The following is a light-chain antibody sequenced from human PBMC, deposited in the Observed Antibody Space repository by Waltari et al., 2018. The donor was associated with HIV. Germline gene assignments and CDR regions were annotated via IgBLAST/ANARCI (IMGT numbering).Light chain of an antibody. J-gene: IGLJ3*02. Sequence: QSVLTQPPSASGTPGQRVTISCSGSSSNIEINTVSWYQQFPGTAPQLLIYSNNPRPSGFPYRCAGSKSGTSAALAISGLQSEDEADYYCATWDDSLNGPVFGGGTKLTVL. CDR2: SNN. CDR1: SSNIEINT. CDR3: ATWDDSLNGPV. V-gene: IGLV1-44*01.